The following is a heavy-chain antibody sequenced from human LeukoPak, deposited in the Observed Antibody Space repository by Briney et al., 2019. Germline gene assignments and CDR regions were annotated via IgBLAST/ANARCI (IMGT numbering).Heavy chain of an antibody. CDR2: ISGGGERA. D-gene: IGHD6-19*01. V-gene: IGHV3-23*01. Sequence: GGSLRLSCAASGILFSNTAMNWARQSPGRGLERVSAISGGGERAFYADSVKGRFTISRDNSKNILYLQMNSLTANDTAIYYCGKDGGQYSSGPEFDPRGQGALVTVSS. CDR3: GKDGGQYSSGPEFDP. CDR1: GILFSNTA. J-gene: IGHJ5*02.